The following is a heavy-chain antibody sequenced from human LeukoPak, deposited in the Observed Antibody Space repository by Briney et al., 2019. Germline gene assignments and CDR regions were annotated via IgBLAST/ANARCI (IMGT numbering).Heavy chain of an antibody. CDR1: GYTFTGYY. Sequence: ASVKVSCKASGYTFTGYYMHWVRQAPGQGLEWMGWINPNSGGTNYAQKFQGRVTMTRDTSISTAYMELSRLRSDDTAVYYCAREVEWLVLRGYFDYWGQGTLVTVSS. CDR3: AREVEWLVLRGYFDY. D-gene: IGHD6-19*01. CDR2: INPNSGGT. V-gene: IGHV1-2*02. J-gene: IGHJ4*02.